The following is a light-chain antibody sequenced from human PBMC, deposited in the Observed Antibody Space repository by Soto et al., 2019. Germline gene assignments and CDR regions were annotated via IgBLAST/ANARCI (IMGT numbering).Light chain of an antibody. Sequence: IQMAQSPCSLSASVGDRVTITCRASQSISSYLNWYQQKPGKAPKLLIYAASSLQSGVPSRFSGSGSGTDFTLTISSLQPEDFATYYCQQSYSTPFTFGQGTRLEIK. J-gene: IGKJ5*01. V-gene: IGKV1-39*01. CDR1: QSISSY. CDR3: QQSYSTPFT. CDR2: AAS.